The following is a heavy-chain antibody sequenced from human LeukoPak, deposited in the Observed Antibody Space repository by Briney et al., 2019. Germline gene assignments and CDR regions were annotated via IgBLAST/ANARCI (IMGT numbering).Heavy chain of an antibody. CDR1: GGSISSYY. CDR3: ATSGGSGGYYFDY. Sequence: SETLSLTCTVSGGSISSYYWSWIRQPPGKGLEWIGYIYYSGSTNYNPSLKSRVTISVDTSKNQFSLKLSSVTAADTAVYYCATSGGSGGYYFDYWGQGTLVTVSS. D-gene: IGHD2-15*01. CDR2: IYYSGST. V-gene: IGHV4-59*12. J-gene: IGHJ4*02.